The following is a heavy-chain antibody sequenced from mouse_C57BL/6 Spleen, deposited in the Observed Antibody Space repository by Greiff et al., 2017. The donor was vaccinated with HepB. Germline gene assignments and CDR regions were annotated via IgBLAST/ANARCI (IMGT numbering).Heavy chain of an antibody. Sequence: ESGAELVRPGASVKLSCKASGYTFTDYYINWVKQRPGQGLEWIARIYPGSGNTYYNEKFKGKATLTAEKSSSTAYMQLSSLTSEDSAVYFCARPLTDYYAMDYWGQGTSVTVSS. V-gene: IGHV1-76*01. D-gene: IGHD1-1*01. CDR1: GYTFTDYY. CDR2: IYPGSGNT. J-gene: IGHJ4*01. CDR3: ARPLTDYYAMDY.